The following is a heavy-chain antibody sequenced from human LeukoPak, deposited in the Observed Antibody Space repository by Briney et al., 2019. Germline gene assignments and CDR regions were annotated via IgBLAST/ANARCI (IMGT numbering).Heavy chain of an antibody. CDR2: IYYSGST. Sequence: KPSETLSLTCTVSGGSISSGGYYWSWIRQHPGKGLEWIGYIYYSGSTYYNPSLKSRVTTSVDTSKNQFSLKLSSVTAADTAVYYCARVGSVPGNIVVVPAAIDYWGQGTLVTVSS. CDR1: GGSISSGGYY. CDR3: ARVGSVPGNIVVVPAAIDY. V-gene: IGHV4-31*03. J-gene: IGHJ4*02. D-gene: IGHD2-2*01.